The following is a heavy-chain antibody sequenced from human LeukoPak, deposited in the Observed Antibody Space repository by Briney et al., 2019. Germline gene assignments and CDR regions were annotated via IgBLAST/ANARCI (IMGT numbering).Heavy chain of an antibody. CDR2: IGRSGSPI. Sequence: PGGSLRLSCAASGFTFSSYEMNWVRQAPGKGLEGVSYIGRSGSPIYYADSVKGRFTISRDNAKNSVYLQMNSLRAEDTGVYYCARDLFSTGNWFDPWGQGTLVTVSS. D-gene: IGHD2-8*02. J-gene: IGHJ5*02. V-gene: IGHV3-48*03. CDR1: GFTFSSYE. CDR3: ARDLFSTGNWFDP.